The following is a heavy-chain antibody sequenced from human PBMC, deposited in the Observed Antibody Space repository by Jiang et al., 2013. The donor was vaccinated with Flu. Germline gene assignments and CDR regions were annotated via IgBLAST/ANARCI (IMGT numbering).Heavy chain of an antibody. D-gene: IGHD6-19*01. V-gene: IGHV3-30*18. J-gene: IGHJ6*02. CDR1: GFTFSNYG. Sequence: QLLESGGGVVQPGRSLRLSCAGSGFTFSNYGMHWVRQAPGKGLEWVTVISFEGSNKYYADSVKGRFTISRDNSKNTLYLQMDSLRAEDTAVYYCAKDRRGQWGFYYAMDVWGQGTTVTVSS. CDR2: ISFEGSNK. CDR3: AKDRRGQWGFYYAMDV.